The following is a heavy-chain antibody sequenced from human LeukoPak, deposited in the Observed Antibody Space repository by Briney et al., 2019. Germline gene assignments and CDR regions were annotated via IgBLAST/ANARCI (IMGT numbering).Heavy chain of an antibody. V-gene: IGHV1-46*02. J-gene: IGHJ4*02. CDR1: GFTFNNYH. CDR2: IDPSGHGT. CDR3: ARDNVMVAMRFDS. Sequence: ASVKVSCKASGFTFNNYHVHWVRQAPGQGPEWMGIIDPSGHGTTYAQRFQGRVTMTREASTSTVYMELSSLRSDDTAVYYCARDNVMVAMRFDSWGQGTLVTVSS. D-gene: IGHD2-2*01.